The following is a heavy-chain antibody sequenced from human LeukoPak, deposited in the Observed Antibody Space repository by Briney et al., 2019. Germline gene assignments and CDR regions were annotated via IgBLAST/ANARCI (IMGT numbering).Heavy chain of an antibody. Sequence: PGGSLRLSCAASGFTFSSYAMHWVRQAPGKGLEWVAVISYDGSNKYYADSVKGRFTISRDNPKNTLYLQMNGLRAEDTAVYYCARLPPTNYYDSSGYYDFDYWGQGTLVTVSS. CDR2: ISYDGSNK. V-gene: IGHV3-30-3*01. J-gene: IGHJ4*02. CDR1: GFTFSSYA. CDR3: ARLPPTNYYDSSGYYDFDY. D-gene: IGHD3-22*01.